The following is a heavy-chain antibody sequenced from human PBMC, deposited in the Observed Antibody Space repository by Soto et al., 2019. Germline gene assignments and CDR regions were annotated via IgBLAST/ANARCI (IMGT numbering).Heavy chain of an antibody. CDR2: INHSGST. V-gene: IGHV4-34*01. J-gene: IGHJ6*03. CDR1: GGSFSGYY. Sequence: SETLSLTCAVYGGSFSGYYWSWIRQPPGKGLEWIGEINHSGSTNYNPSLKSRVTISVDTSKNQFSLKLSSVTAADTAVYYCARLAGTPSLPQTTYYYYMDVWGKGTTVTVSS. CDR3: ARLAGTPSLPQTTYYYYMDV. D-gene: IGHD1-1*01.